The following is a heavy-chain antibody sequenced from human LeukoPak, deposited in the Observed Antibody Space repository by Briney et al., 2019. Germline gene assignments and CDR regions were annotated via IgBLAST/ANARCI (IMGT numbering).Heavy chain of an antibody. J-gene: IGHJ4*02. CDR2: IDIAGDT. D-gene: IGHD3-16*01. CDR3: AKDSLADIDY. V-gene: IGHV3-13*01. CDR1: GFTLSNYD. Sequence: GGSLRLSCAASGFTLSNYDMHWVRQATGEGLEWVSGIDIAGDTYYPGSVRGRFTISRENAENSLYLQMNSLRAGDTGVYYCAKDSLADIDYWGQGTLVTVSS.